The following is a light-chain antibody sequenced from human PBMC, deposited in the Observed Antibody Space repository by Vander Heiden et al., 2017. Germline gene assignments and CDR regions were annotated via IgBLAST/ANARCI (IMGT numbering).Light chain of an antibody. J-gene: IGKJ1*01. Sequence: DIQMTQSPSTLSASVGDRVTITCRASQSISSWLAWYQQKPGKAPKLLIYKASSLESGVPSRFSGSGSGTEFTLTISSLQPDDFATYYCQQYNSCRAFGQGTKVEIK. CDR3: QQYNSCRA. V-gene: IGKV1-5*03. CDR2: KAS. CDR1: QSISSW.